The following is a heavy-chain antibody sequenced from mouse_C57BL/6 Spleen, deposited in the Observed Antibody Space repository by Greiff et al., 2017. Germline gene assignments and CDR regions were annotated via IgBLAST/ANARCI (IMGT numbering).Heavy chain of an antibody. J-gene: IGHJ3*01. CDR3: TRSKGYGGAWFAY. CDR1: GYTFTDYE. CDR2: IDPETGGT. Sequence: QVQLKQSGAELVRPGASVTLSCKASGYTFTDYEMHWVKQTPVHGLEWIGAIDPETGGTAYNQKFKGKAILTADKSSSTAYMELRSLTSEDSAVYYCTRSKGYGGAWFAYWGQGTLVTVSA. D-gene: IGHD2-2*01. V-gene: IGHV1-15*01.